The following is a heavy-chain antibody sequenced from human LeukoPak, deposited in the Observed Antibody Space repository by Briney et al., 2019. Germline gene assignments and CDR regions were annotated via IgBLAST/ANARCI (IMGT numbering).Heavy chain of an antibody. V-gene: IGHV4-59*08. CDR3: ARLAGMYYYGMDV. J-gene: IGHJ6*02. CDR2: IYYSGST. D-gene: IGHD1-1*01. Sequence: SETLSLTCTVSGGSISSYYWSWTRQPPGKGLEWIGYIYYSGSTNYNPSLKSRVTISVDTSKNQFSLKLSSVTAADTAVYYCARLAGMYYYGMDVWGQGTTVTVSS. CDR1: GGSISSYY.